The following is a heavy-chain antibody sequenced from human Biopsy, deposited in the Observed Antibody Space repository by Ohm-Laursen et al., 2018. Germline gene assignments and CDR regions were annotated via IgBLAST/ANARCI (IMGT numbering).Heavy chain of an antibody. CDR2: ISWQSATR. D-gene: IGHD3-3*01. Sequence: SLRLSCAASGFSFEDYGMHWVRQAPGKGLEWVSSISWQSATRNYAGSVKGRFAISRDNAKKSLYLEVDSLRDEDTALYYCVKDKDFRDAFDIWGQGTMVTVSS. CDR1: GFSFEDYG. CDR3: VKDKDFRDAFDI. J-gene: IGHJ3*02. V-gene: IGHV3-9*01.